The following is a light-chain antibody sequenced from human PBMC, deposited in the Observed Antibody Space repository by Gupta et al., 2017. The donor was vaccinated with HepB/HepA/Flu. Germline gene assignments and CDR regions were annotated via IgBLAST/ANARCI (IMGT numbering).Light chain of an antibody. CDR1: SNDIGGYDF. Sequence: QSALTQPASVSGPPGQSITISCTGTSNDIGGYDFVSWYQQHPGKAPKLMIFDVTHRPSGVSFRFSGSKSGNTASLTISGLQAEDEADYYCSSFRSPSTLVFGGGTKVTVL. CDR2: DVT. J-gene: IGLJ2*01. V-gene: IGLV2-14*03. CDR3: SSFRSPSTLV.